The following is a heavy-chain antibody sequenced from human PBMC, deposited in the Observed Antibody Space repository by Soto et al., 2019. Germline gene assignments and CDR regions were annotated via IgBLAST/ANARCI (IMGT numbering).Heavy chain of an antibody. D-gene: IGHD5-12*01. CDR1: GGTFSNDI. CDR3: ARDSPIGSTFSGFDAIDY. Sequence: QVQLVQSGAEVKKPGSSVKVSCKTSGGTFSNDIITWVRQAPGQGLEWMRRIIPLLDIANYAQKFQGRVPITADKSTGTAYMELNSLRSEDTAVYYCARDSPIGSTFSGFDAIDYWGQGTLVTVSS. J-gene: IGHJ4*02. CDR2: IIPLLDIA. V-gene: IGHV1-69*08.